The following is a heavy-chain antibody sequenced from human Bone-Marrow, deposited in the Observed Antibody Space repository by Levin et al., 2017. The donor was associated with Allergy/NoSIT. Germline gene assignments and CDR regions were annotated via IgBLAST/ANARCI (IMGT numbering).Heavy chain of an antibody. V-gene: IGHV3-7*01. J-gene: IGHJ6*02. D-gene: IGHD4-17*01. CDR3: ARDRDYESEVWHYYYYGMDG. Sequence: GGSLRLSCAASGFTFSSYWMSWVRQAPGKGLEWVANIKQDGSEKYYVDSVKGRFTISRDNAKNSLYLQMNSLRAEDTAVYYCARDRDYESEVWHYYYYGMDGWGQGTTVTVSS. CDR2: IKQDGSEK. CDR1: GFTFSSYW.